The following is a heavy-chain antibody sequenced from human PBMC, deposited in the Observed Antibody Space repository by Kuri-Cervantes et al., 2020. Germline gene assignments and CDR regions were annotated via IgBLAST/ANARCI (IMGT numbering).Heavy chain of an antibody. CDR2: IIPIFGTA. CDR1: GGTFSSYA. V-gene: IGHV1-69*06. Sequence: SVKVSCKASGGTFSSYAISWVRQAPGQGLEWMGGIIPIFGTANYAQKFQGRVTITADKSTSTAYMELSSLRSEDTAVYYCASALLMATRGLNSNLDYWGQGTRGTVSS. D-gene: IGHD5-24*01. J-gene: IGHJ4*02. CDR3: ASALLMATRGLNSNLDY.